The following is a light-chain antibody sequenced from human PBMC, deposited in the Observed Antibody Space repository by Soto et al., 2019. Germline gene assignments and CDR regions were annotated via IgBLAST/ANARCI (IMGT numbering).Light chain of an antibody. V-gene: IGKV3-15*01. Sequence: EIVMTQSPATLSLSPGESATLSCRASQSVSSNLAWYQQKPGQAPRLLIYGASTRATGIPARFSGSGSGRDFTLTISGLEPEDFAVYYCQQYGSSPLISVGQGTRLEIK. CDR2: GAS. J-gene: IGKJ5*01. CDR1: QSVSSN. CDR3: QQYGSSPLIS.